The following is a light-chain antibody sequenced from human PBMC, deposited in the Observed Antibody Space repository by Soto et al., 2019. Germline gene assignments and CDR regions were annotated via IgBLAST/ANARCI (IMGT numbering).Light chain of an antibody. CDR1: QSISSW. CDR2: AAS. CDR3: QQYSSFWT. J-gene: IGKJ1*01. Sequence: DIQMTQSPSTLSASVGDRVTITCRASQSISSWLAWYQQKPGKAPKLLIYAASTLESGVPSRFSGSGSGTEFTLTISSLQPDDFATYYCQQYSSFWTFGQGTKADIK. V-gene: IGKV1-5*01.